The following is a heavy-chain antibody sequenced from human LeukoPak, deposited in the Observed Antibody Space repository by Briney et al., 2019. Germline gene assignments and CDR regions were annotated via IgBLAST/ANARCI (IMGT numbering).Heavy chain of an antibody. CDR2: IQYDGNTI. J-gene: IGHJ4*02. Sequence: GGSLRLSCVASGFTYSHNGMHWVRQAPGKGLEWVAFIQYDGNTIFYADSVKGRFTISRDNSKNTLYLQMSSLRAEDTAVYYCARDVGYSTSRRYDYWGQGTLVTVSS. CDR1: GFTYSHNG. CDR3: ARDVGYSTSRRYDY. D-gene: IGHD6-13*01. V-gene: IGHV3-30*02.